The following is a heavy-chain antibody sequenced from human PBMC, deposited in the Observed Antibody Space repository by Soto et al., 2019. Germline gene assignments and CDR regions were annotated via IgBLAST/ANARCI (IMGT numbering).Heavy chain of an antibody. V-gene: IGHV4-30-2*01. Sequence: SETLSLTCVVSGGSINSGGYSWSWIRQPPGRGLEWIGNIYPSGSANYSPSLKTRVTISVDRSMNQFSLNLGSVTAADTAVYYCAREIFPYGMDVWGPGTTVTVSS. CDR1: GGSINSGGYS. D-gene: IGHD3-3*01. CDR3: AREIFPYGMDV. CDR2: IYPSGSA. J-gene: IGHJ6*02.